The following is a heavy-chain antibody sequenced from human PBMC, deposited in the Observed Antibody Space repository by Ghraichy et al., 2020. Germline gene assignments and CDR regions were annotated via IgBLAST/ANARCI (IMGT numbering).Heavy chain of an antibody. D-gene: IGHD1-1*01. CDR2: ISGSGIST. Sequence: GESLNISCATSGFTFNHYAMSWVRQAPGKGLEWVSAISGSGISTYYADSVKGRFTISRDNSKNTLYLQMNSLRAEDTAVYYCAKDYVMYQKTGLGYWGQGTLVTVSS. CDR3: AKDYVMYQKTGLGY. CDR1: GFTFNHYA. J-gene: IGHJ4*02. V-gene: IGHV3-23*01.